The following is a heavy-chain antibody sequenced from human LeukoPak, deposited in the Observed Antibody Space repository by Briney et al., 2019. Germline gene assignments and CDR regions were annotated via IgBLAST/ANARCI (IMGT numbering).Heavy chain of an antibody. CDR1: GYTFTSYG. J-gene: IGHJ6*04. CDR3: ARDKSYYDILTGYYYYGMDV. Sequence: GASVKVSCKASGYTFTSYGISWVRQAPGRGLEWMGWISAYNGNTNYAQKLQGRVTMTTDTSTSTAYMELRSLRSDDTAVYYCARDKSYYDILTGYYYYGMDVWGKGTTVTVSS. CDR2: ISAYNGNT. D-gene: IGHD3-9*01. V-gene: IGHV1-18*04.